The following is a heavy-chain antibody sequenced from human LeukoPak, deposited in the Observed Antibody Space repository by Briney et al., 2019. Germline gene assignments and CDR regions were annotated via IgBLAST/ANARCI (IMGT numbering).Heavy chain of an antibody. D-gene: IGHD1-26*01. Sequence: PGGSLRLSCAASGFTFSDFAMSWVRQTPGKGLQWVSAISSNGGSTYYADSVKGRFTVPRDMSTNTLYLQMNSLRAGDTAVYYCAKVAHSGSYGLFDSWGQGALVTVSS. CDR1: GFTFSDFA. V-gene: IGHV3-23*01. CDR3: AKVAHSGSYGLFDS. CDR2: ISSNGGST. J-gene: IGHJ4*02.